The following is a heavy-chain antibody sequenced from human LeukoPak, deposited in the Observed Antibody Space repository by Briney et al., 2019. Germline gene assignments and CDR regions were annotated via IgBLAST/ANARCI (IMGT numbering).Heavy chain of an antibody. CDR1: GYTFTGYY. J-gene: IGHJ6*02. Sequence: ASVKVSCKASGYTFTGYYMHWVRQAPGQGLEWMGWINPDTGGTNYAQNFQGRVTMTRDTSISTAYMELSTLRSDDTAVYYCAREGVVKGTDVRGQGTTVTVSS. CDR3: AREGVVKGTDV. CDR2: INPDTGGT. V-gene: IGHV1-2*02.